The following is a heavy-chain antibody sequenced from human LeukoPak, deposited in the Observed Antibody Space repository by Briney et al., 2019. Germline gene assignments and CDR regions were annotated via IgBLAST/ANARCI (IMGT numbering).Heavy chain of an antibody. CDR1: GFTFSNYA. J-gene: IGHJ4*02. V-gene: IGHV3-23*01. D-gene: IGHD2/OR15-2a*01. Sequence: GGSLRLSCDASGFTFSNYAMSWVRQVPGKGLEWVSAISASGGRAYYAGSVKGRFTISRDNAKNTLYLQMNSLRAEDTAVYYCVRGLYGLEYWGQGTLVTVSS. CDR2: ISASGGRA. CDR3: VRGLYGLEY.